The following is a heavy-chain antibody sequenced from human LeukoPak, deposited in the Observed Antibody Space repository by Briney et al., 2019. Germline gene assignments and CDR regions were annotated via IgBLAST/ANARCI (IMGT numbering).Heavy chain of an antibody. Sequence: MASETLSLTCTVSGGSISSYYWSWIRQPPGKGLEWIGYIYYSGSTYYNPSLKSRVTISVDTSKNQFSLKLSSVTAADTAVYYCARRGYCGGDCYSLSGWFDPWGQGTLVTVSS. J-gene: IGHJ5*02. D-gene: IGHD2-21*02. CDR3: ARRGYCGGDCYSLSGWFDP. V-gene: IGHV4-59*12. CDR1: GGSISSYY. CDR2: IYYSGST.